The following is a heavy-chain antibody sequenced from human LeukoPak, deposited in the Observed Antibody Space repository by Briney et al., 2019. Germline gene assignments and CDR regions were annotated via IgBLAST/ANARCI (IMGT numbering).Heavy chain of an antibody. D-gene: IGHD3-10*01. CDR3: ARGRAELLWFGELTGYMDV. V-gene: IGHV3-7*01. CDR2: IKQDGSEK. CDR1: GFTFSSYW. Sequence: GGSLRLSCAASGFTFSSYWMSWVRQAPGKGREWVANIKQDGSEKYYVDSVKGRFTISRDNAKNSLYLQMNSLRAEDTAVYYCARGRAELLWFGELTGYMDVWGKGTTVTVSS. J-gene: IGHJ6*03.